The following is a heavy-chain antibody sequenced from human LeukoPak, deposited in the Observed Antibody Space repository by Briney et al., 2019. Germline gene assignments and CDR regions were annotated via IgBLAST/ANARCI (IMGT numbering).Heavy chain of an antibody. CDR2: IKSKTDGGTT. CDR1: GFTFDDYA. CDR3: TTGSVLRFLEWLEDPFDY. D-gene: IGHD3-3*01. Sequence: PGRSLRLSCAASGFTFDDYAMHWVRQAPGKGLEWVGRIKSKTDGGTTDYAAPVKGRFTISRDDSKNTLYLQMNSLKTEDTAVYYCTTGSVLRFLEWLEDPFDYWGQGTLVTVSS. V-gene: IGHV3-15*01. J-gene: IGHJ4*02.